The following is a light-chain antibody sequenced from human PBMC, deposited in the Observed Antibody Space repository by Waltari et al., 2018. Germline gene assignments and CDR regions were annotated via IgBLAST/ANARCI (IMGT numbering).Light chain of an antibody. Sequence: DIQMTQSPSTLSASVGDRVTITCRASQSIGSWLAWYQQKPGKAPKLLIYKASSLETGVPSRFSGSGSGTEFTLTISSLQPDDFATYYCQQYSSESTFGLGTKVEIK. CDR3: QQYSSEST. CDR2: KAS. V-gene: IGKV1-5*03. CDR1: QSIGSW. J-gene: IGKJ1*01.